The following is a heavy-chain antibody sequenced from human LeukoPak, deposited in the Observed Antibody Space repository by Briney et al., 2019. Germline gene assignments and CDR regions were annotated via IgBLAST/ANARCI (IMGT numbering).Heavy chain of an antibody. CDR1: GGTFSSYA. CDR3: ARDLGNDFWSGYLYYYGMDV. D-gene: IGHD3-3*01. Sequence: GASVKVSCKASGGTFSSYAISWVRQAPGQGLEWMGGIIPIFGTANYAQKFQGRVTITADESTSTAYMELSSLRSEDTAVYYCARDLGNDFWSGYLYYYGMDVWGLGTTVTVSS. J-gene: IGHJ6*02. CDR2: IIPIFGTA. V-gene: IGHV1-69*13.